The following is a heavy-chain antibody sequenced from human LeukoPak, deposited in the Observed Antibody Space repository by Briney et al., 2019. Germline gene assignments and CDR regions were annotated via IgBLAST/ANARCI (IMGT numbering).Heavy chain of an antibody. D-gene: IGHD6-13*01. J-gene: IGHJ4*02. V-gene: IGHV1-69*13. CDR3: ARTGYSILGIDDY. Sequence: ASVKVSCKASGYTFTGYYMHWVRQAPGQGLEWMGGIIPIFGTANYAQKFQGRVTITADESTSTAYMELSSLRSEDTAVYYCARTGYSILGIDDYWGQGTLVTVSS. CDR1: GYTFTGYY. CDR2: IIPIFGTA.